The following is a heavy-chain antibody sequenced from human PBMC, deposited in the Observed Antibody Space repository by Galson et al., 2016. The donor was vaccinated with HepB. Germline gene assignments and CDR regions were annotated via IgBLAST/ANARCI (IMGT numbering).Heavy chain of an antibody. CDR2: IDYTGST. J-gene: IGHJ5*02. V-gene: IGHV4-28*01. D-gene: IGHD1-26*01. CDR3: AKKKSGSRPFDP. CDR1: GVPINSNNW. Sequence: ETLSLTCAVSGVPINSNNWWGRSRQAPGKGLEWIGYIDYTGSTYYNPSVKSRVTMSVDTSKNQVSLKLRSVTAVDTAVYYCAKKKSGSRPFDPWGQGTLVIVSS.